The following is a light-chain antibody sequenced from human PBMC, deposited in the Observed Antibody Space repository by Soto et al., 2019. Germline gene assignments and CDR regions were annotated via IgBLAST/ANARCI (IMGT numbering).Light chain of an antibody. CDR1: QSVSSN. CDR2: GAS. V-gene: IGKV3-15*01. J-gene: IGKJ4*01. CDR3: QQYNNWPLT. Sequence: EIVMTQSPATLSVSPGERATLSCRASQSVSSNLAWYQQKPGQAPRLRIYGASTRATGIPARFSGSGSGTXXXXXXXXXXXXDFAXXYXQQYNNWPLTFGGGTKVEIK.